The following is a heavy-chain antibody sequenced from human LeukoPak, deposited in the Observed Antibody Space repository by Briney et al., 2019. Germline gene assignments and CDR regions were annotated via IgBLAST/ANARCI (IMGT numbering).Heavy chain of an antibody. D-gene: IGHD4-17*01. CDR3: AKARDYGDYPH. CDR1: GFTFSSYG. Sequence: VRSLRLSCAASGFTFSSYGMHWVRQAPGKGLEWVAVIWYDGSNKYYADSVKGRFTISRDNSKNTLYLQMNSLRAEDTAVYYCAKARDYGDYPHWGQGTLVTVSS. CDR2: IWYDGSNK. V-gene: IGHV3-33*06. J-gene: IGHJ4*02.